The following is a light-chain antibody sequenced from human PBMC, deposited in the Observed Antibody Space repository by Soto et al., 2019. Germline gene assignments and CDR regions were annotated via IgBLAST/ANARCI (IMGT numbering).Light chain of an antibody. CDR2: AAS. J-gene: IGKJ1*01. V-gene: IGKV3-15*01. CDR1: QSVNRN. Sequence: EIVMTQSPATLSVSPGERATLSCRASQSVNRNLAWYQQKPDQAPRLLISAASTRATGIPARFSGSGSETEFTLTISSLQSEDFAVYYCQQYNNWWTFGQGTKVEMK. CDR3: QQYNNWWT.